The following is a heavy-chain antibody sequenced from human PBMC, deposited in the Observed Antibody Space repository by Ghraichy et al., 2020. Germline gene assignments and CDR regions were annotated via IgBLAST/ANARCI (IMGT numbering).Heavy chain of an antibody. CDR3: ARQAPGGPFQLFGMDV. CDR2: ISAGGST. Sequence: SETLSLTCTVSGGSFTSGTYYWTWIRQPAGKGLEWIGRISAGGSTHYNPTLKSRATISVDTSKNLLSLRLNSVTAAETGVYYCARQAPGGPFQLFGMDVWGRGTTVTVSS. J-gene: IGHJ6*02. D-gene: IGHD1-26*01. CDR1: GGSFTSGTYY. V-gene: IGHV4-61*02.